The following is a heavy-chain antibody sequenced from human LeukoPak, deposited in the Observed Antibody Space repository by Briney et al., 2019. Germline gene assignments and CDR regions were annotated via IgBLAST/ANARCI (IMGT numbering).Heavy chain of an antibody. CDR1: GFTFSSYW. J-gene: IGHJ3*02. V-gene: IGHV3-7*01. Sequence: GGSLRLSCAASGFTFSSYWMSWVRQAPGKGLEWVANIKQDGSEKYYVDSVKGRFTISRDNAKNSLYLQMSSLRAEDTAVYYCARERSSPNDAFDIWGQGTMVTVSS. D-gene: IGHD6-13*01. CDR3: ARERSSPNDAFDI. CDR2: IKQDGSEK.